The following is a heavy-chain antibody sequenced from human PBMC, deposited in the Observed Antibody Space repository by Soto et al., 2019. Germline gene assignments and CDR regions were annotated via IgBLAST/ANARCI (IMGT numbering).Heavy chain of an antibody. Sequence: SETLSLTCTVSGGSISSGYYWSWLCQHPGKGLEWIGYIYYSGNTYYNPSLKSRVSISLDTSKSQFSLKLDSVTAADTAVYYCARDAPVPLGVPHSMDVWGQGTTVTVSS. J-gene: IGHJ6*02. V-gene: IGHV4-31*03. CDR1: GGSISSGYY. CDR2: IYYSGNT. D-gene: IGHD2-2*01. CDR3: ARDAPVPLGVPHSMDV.